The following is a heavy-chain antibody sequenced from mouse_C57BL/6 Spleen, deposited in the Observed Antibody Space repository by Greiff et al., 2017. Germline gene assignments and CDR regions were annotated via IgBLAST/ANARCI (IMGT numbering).Heavy chain of an antibody. J-gene: IGHJ2*01. Sequence: QVQLKQPGAELVRPGTSVKLSCKASGYTFTSYWMHWVKQRPGQGLEWIGVIDPSDSYTNYNQKFKGKATLTVDTSSSTAYMQLSSLTSEDSAVYYCASQLTGSDWGQGTTLTVSS. CDR1: GYTFTSYW. CDR3: ASQLTGSD. D-gene: IGHD4-1*01. V-gene: IGHV1-59*01. CDR2: IDPSDSYT.